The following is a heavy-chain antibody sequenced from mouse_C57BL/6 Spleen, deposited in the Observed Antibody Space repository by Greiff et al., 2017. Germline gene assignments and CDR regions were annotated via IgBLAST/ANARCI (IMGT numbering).Heavy chain of an antibody. CDR1: GYTFTDYN. CDR3: ALITTVVARPSWFAY. CDR2: INPNNGGT. J-gene: IGHJ3*01. D-gene: IGHD1-1*01. Sequence: EVQLQQSGPELVKPGASVKIPCKASGYTFTDYNMDWVKQSHGKSLEWIGDINPNNGGTIYNQKFKGKATLTVDKSSSTAYMERRSLTSEDTAVYYCALITTVVARPSWFAYWGQGTLVTVSA. V-gene: IGHV1-18*01.